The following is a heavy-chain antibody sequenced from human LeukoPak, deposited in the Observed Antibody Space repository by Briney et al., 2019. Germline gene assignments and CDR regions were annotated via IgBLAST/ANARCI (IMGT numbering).Heavy chain of an antibody. Sequence: GASVKVSCKASGYIFTNFGISWVRQARGQGLEWMGWISGYNGNTKYVQKFQGRVTMTTDTSTSTAYMELRSLRSDDTAVYYCARLPWDYGDYKLTTGYWGQGTLVTVSS. CDR1: GYIFTNFG. CDR2: ISGYNGNT. V-gene: IGHV1-18*01. CDR3: ARLPWDYGDYKLTTGY. J-gene: IGHJ4*02. D-gene: IGHD4-17*01.